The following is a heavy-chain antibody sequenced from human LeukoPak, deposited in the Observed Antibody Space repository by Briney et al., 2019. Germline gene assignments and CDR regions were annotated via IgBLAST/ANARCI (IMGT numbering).Heavy chain of an antibody. CDR3: ARDRNTDFWSGYYTNYFDY. D-gene: IGHD3-3*01. J-gene: IGHJ4*02. CDR1: GFTFSTYW. CDR2: IKQDGSEK. V-gene: IGHV3-7*01. Sequence: GGSLRLSCAASGFTFSTYWMSWVRQAPGKGLEWAASIKQDGSEKYYVDSVKGRFIISRDNAKNSLYLQMNSLRVEDTAVYYCARDRNTDFWSGYYTNYFDYWGQGTLVTVSS.